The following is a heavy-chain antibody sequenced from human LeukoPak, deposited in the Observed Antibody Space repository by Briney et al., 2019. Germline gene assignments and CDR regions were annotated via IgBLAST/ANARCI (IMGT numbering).Heavy chain of an antibody. CDR2: IYTSGST. Sequence: SQTLSLTCTVSGGSINSGSYYGSWIRQPAGRGLEWIGRIYTSGSTNYNPSLKSRVTISVDTSKNQFSLKLSSVTAADTAVYYCARVLSGSYYGVDYWGQGTLVTVSS. V-gene: IGHV4-61*02. CDR1: GGSINSGSYY. D-gene: IGHD1-26*01. CDR3: ARVLSGSYYGVDY. J-gene: IGHJ4*02.